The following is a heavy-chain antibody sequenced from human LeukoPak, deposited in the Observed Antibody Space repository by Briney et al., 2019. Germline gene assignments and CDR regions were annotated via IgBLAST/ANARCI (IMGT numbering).Heavy chain of an antibody. CDR2: INPGDSDT. J-gene: IGHJ4*02. D-gene: IGHD5-18*01. CDR1: GYSFTTYW. Sequence: GESLKISCKGSGYSFTTYWIGWVRQMPGKGLEWMGIINPGDSDTRYSPSFQGQVTISADKSISTAYLQWSSLKASDTAMNYCARQGAMVTLDYWGQGTLVTVSS. CDR3: ARQGAMVTLDY. V-gene: IGHV5-51*01.